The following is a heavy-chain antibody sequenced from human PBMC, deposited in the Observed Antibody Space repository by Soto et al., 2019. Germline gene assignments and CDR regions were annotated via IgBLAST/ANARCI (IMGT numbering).Heavy chain of an antibody. CDR3: TRCGIRYHSIGYYLGIDGMDV. CDR2: TIPMFGTT. J-gene: IGHJ6*02. CDR1: GGTFNSYA. D-gene: IGHD3-22*01. V-gene: IGHV1-69*12. Sequence: QVQLVQSGAEVKKPESSVRVSCKASGGTFNSYAITWVRQAPGQGLEWMGGTIPMFGTTNYAEKFQGGVTISADESTNTAYMELSSLRSEETAVYYCTRCGIRYHSIGYYLGIDGMDVWGQGTTVIVSS.